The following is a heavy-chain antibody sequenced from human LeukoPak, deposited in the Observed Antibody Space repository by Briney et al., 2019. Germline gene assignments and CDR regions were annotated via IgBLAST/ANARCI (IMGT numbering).Heavy chain of an antibody. V-gene: IGHV4-34*01. CDR3: ARAYSSGWYAGY. CDR2: INHSGST. Sequence: SETLSLTCAVYGGSFSGYYWSWIRQPPGKGLEWIGEINHSGSTNYNPSLKSRVTISVDTSKNQLSLKLSSVTAADMAVYYCARAYSSGWYAGYWGQGTLVTVSS. D-gene: IGHD6-19*01. J-gene: IGHJ4*02. CDR1: GGSFSGYY.